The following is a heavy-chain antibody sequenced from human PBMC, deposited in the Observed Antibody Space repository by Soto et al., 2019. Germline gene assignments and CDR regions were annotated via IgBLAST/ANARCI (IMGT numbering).Heavy chain of an antibody. V-gene: IGHV3-23*01. J-gene: IGHJ6*02. Sequence: GGSLRLSCAASVFTFSSYAMSWVRQAPGKGLEWVSAISGSGGSTYYADSVKGRFTISRDNSKNTLYLQMNSLRAEDTAVYYCAKGGLGGVSSGIAAAGTPYYYYGMDVWGQGTTVTVSS. CDR2: ISGSGGST. D-gene: IGHD6-13*01. CDR3: AKGGLGGVSSGIAAAGTPYYYYGMDV. CDR1: VFTFSSYA.